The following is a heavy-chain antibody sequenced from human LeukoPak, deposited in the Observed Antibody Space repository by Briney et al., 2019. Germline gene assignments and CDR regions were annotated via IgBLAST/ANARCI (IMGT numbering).Heavy chain of an antibody. D-gene: IGHD6-13*01. Sequence: ASVKVSCKASGYTFTRYGISWVRQAPGEGLEWMGWISTNSDEIHYARKFQGRVTLTTGTSASTAYMEVRSLRSDDTAVYYCARVGVGSSWYAFYYYGMDVWGQGTTVTVSS. CDR2: ISTNSDEI. CDR1: GYTFTRYG. V-gene: IGHV1-18*01. J-gene: IGHJ6*02. CDR3: ARVGVGSSWYAFYYYGMDV.